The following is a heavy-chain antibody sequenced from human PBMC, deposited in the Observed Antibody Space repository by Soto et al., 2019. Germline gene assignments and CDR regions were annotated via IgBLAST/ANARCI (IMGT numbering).Heavy chain of an antibody. CDR2: INHSGST. Sequence: QVQVRQWGAGLLKPSETLSLTCAVYGGSFSDNYWSWIRQPPGKGLEWLGEINHSGSTNHNPSLKSRVPILGDTVKKEVSLELSSVTAGGKAVYYCARGRGEIQGPWGQGTLVTVSS. CDR3: ARGRGEIQGP. J-gene: IGHJ5*02. V-gene: IGHV4-34*01. D-gene: IGHD3-16*01. CDR1: GGSFSDNY.